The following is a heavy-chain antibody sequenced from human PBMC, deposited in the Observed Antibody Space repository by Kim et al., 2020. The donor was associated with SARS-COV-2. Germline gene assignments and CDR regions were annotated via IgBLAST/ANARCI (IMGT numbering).Heavy chain of an antibody. CDR3: AKGNYDFWSGYYSY. V-gene: IGHV3-23*01. D-gene: IGHD3-3*01. Sequence: ADAVKGRFTISRDDSKNTLYLQMNSLRAEDTAVYYCAKGNYDFWSGYYSYWGQGTLVTVSS. J-gene: IGHJ4*02.